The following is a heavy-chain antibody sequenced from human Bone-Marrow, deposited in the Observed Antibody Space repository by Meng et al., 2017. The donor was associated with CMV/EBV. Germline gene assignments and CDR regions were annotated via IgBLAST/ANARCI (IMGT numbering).Heavy chain of an antibody. V-gene: IGHV3-21*06. J-gene: IGHJ6*02. CDR2: ISSGDSCI. CDR3: ARGLKFCSGGNCFWDYYYAMDV. Sequence: GGSLRLSCAASRFTFSSYSMNWVRQAPGKGLEWLSFISSGDSCIYYAGSVRGRFTISRDNAKSSLYLQMNSLRAEDTAVYYCARGLKFCSGGNCFWDYYYAMDVWGQGTTVTVSS. CDR1: RFTFSSYS. D-gene: IGHD2-15*01.